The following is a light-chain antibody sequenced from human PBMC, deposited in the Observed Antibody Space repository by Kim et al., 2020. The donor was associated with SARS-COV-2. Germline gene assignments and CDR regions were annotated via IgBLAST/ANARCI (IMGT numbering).Light chain of an antibody. J-gene: IGLJ2*01. Sequence: SLAPGQTASITCSGDKLGDKYAFWYQQKPGQSPVLVIYQDSKRPSGIPEQFSGSNSGNTATLTISGTQAMDEADYYCQAWDSSIVVFGGGTQLTVL. CDR1: KLGDKY. CDR3: QAWDSSIVV. CDR2: QDS. V-gene: IGLV3-1*01.